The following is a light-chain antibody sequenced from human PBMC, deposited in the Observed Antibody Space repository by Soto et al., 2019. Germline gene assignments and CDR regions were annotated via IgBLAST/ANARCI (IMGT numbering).Light chain of an antibody. CDR1: SSNIGAGYD. Sequence: QSVLTQPPSVSGAPGQRVTISCTGSSSNIGAGYDVHWYQQLPGTAPKRLIYGNSNRPSGVPDRFSGSKSGNSASLAITGLQAEDEADYYCQSYDSSLSGSVVFGGGTKLTAL. CDR2: GNS. V-gene: IGLV1-40*01. CDR3: QSYDSSLSGSVV. J-gene: IGLJ2*01.